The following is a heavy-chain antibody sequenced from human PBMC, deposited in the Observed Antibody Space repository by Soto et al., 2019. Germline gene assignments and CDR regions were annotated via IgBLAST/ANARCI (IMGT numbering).Heavy chain of an antibody. Sequence: GGSLRLSCAASGFTVSSNYMSWVRQAPGKGLEWVSVIYSGGSTYYADSVKGRFTISRDNSKNTLYLQMNSLRAEDTAVYYCARDRGGYDPKGAFDIWGQGTMVTVSS. CDR3: ARDRGGYDPKGAFDI. V-gene: IGHV3-66*01. CDR2: IYSGGST. J-gene: IGHJ3*02. D-gene: IGHD5-12*01. CDR1: GFTVSSNY.